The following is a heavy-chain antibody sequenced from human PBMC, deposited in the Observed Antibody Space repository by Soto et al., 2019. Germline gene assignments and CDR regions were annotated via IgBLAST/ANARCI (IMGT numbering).Heavy chain of an antibody. D-gene: IGHD6-19*01. CDR2: IVPMFDTP. CDR3: AGERGDRPVAGSAAFEI. V-gene: IGHV1-69*01. CDR1: GGTFTTTA. J-gene: IGHJ3*02. Sequence: QVQLVQSGAEVKMSGSSVKVSCKASGGTFTTTAFSWVRQAPGQGLEWVGGIVPMFDTPVYAQKFQDRVTISADEYRATVHMEFHSLTSDDAAVYFCAGERGDRPVAGSAAFEIWGQGTQVSVSS.